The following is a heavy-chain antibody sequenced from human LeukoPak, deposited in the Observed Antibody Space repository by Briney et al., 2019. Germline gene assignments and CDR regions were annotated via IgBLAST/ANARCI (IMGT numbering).Heavy chain of an antibody. CDR3: ARLVDYDNSGDPDILDI. V-gene: IGHV4-59*01. CDR2: INYSGRI. D-gene: IGHD3-22*01. CDR1: SGFISSYY. J-gene: IGHJ3*02. Sequence: KTSETLSLTCIVSSGFISSYYWSWIRQTPGKGLEWIAFINYSGRIKYNPSLQSRVSISLDTSKNHFSLQLRSVMAADTAVYYCARLVDYDNSGDPDILDIWGQGTIVSIS.